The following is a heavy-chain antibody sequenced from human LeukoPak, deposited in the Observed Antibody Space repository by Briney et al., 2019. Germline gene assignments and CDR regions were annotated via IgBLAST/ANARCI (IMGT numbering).Heavy chain of an antibody. CDR3: AKDSVVAAAGTGKYYYYYMDV. D-gene: IGHD6-13*01. J-gene: IGHJ6*03. Sequence: PGGSLRLSCAASGFTFSSYGMHWVRQAPGKGLEWVAVIWYGGSNKYYADSVKGRFTISRDNSKNTLYLQMNSLRTEDTAVYYCAKDSVVAAAGTGKYYYYYMDVWGKGTTVTVSS. V-gene: IGHV3-30*02. CDR2: IWYGGSNK. CDR1: GFTFSSYG.